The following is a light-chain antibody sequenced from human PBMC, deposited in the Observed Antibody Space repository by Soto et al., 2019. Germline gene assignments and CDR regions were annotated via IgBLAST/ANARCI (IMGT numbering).Light chain of an antibody. CDR3: CSYTDIALDVV. CDR2: EVI. J-gene: IGLJ2*01. V-gene: IGLV2-14*01. CDR1: SSDVGGYNY. Sequence: QSVLTQPASVSGSPGQSITISCTGTSSDVGGYNYVSWYQQHPGKAPKVIIYEVINRPSGVSNRFSGSKSGNTASLTISGVRPEDEADYYCCSYTDIALDVVFGGGTKVTVL.